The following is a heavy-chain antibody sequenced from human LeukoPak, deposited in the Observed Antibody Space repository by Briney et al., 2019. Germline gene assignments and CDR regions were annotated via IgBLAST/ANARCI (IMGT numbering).Heavy chain of an antibody. J-gene: IGHJ4*02. CDR3: ARDYCNNPTCHTREFDY. V-gene: IGHV1-18*01. D-gene: IGHD2/OR15-2a*01. Sequence: ASAKVSCKASGYTFTSYGISWVRQAPGQGLEWMGWISGYNGNTIYAQKLRGRVSMTTNTSTSTAYMDLRSLRSDDTAVYYCARDYCNNPTCHTREFDYWGQGTLVTVSS. CDR1: GYTFTSYG. CDR2: ISGYNGNT.